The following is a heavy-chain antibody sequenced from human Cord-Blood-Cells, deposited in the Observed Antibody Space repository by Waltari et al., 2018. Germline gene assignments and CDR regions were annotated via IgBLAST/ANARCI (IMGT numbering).Heavy chain of an antibody. Sequence: QVQLVQSGAEVKKPGASVKVSCKASGYTFTSYDINWVRQATGQGLEWMGWRNPNSGNTDYAQKFQGRVTMTRNTSISTAYMELSSLRSEDTAVYYCARGRYNWNYYYYGMDVWGQGTTVTVSS. CDR1: GYTFTSYD. CDR3: ARGRYNWNYYYYGMDV. J-gene: IGHJ6*02. D-gene: IGHD1-20*01. V-gene: IGHV1-8*01. CDR2: RNPNSGNT.